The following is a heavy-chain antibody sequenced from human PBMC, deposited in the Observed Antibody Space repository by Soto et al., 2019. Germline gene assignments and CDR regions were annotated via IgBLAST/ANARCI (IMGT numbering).Heavy chain of an antibody. CDR1: GGSISSSIYY. D-gene: IGHD6-13*01. Sequence: QLQLQESGPGLVKPSETLSLTCTVSGGSISSSIYYWGWIRQPPGKVLDWLGSIYDIGSTYDNPSLKSRVTISVDTSKHQFSLKLSSVTAADPAVYYCASSSTLAAAGMMWYFDLWGRGPLVTVSS. CDR3: ASSSTLAAAGMMWYFDL. V-gene: IGHV4-39*01. CDR2: IYDIGST. J-gene: IGHJ2*01.